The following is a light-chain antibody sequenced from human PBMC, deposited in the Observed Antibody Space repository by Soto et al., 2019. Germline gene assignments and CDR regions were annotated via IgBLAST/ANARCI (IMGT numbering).Light chain of an antibody. CDR3: CSYAGSYTYV. Sequence: QSVLTQPRSVSGSPGQSVTISCTGTSSDVGGHNYVSWYHQYPGKAPKLLLSSVSKRPSGVPDRFSGSKSGNTASLTISGLQAEDEADYYCCSYAGSYTYVFGTGTKVTVL. CDR2: SVS. CDR1: SSDVGGHNY. J-gene: IGLJ1*01. V-gene: IGLV2-11*01.